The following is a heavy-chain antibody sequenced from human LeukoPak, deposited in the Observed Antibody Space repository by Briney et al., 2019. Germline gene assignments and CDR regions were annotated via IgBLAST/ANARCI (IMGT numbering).Heavy chain of an antibody. J-gene: IGHJ4*02. D-gene: IGHD3-10*01. CDR1: GFTFSSYG. CDR2: ISYDGSNK. V-gene: IGHV3-30*18. CDR3: AKDLGPYPITMVRGVIIKGGFDY. Sequence: GRSLRLSCAASGFTFSSYGMHWVRQAPGKGLEWVAVISYDGSNKYYADSVKGRFTISRDNSKNTLYLQMNSLRAEDTAVYYCAKDLGPYPITMVRGVIIKGGFDYWGQGTLVTVSS.